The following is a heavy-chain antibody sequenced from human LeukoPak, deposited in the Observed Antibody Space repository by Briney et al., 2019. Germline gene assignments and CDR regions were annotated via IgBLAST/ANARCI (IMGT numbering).Heavy chain of an antibody. V-gene: IGHV4-59*08. J-gene: IGHJ6*02. CDR3: ASTKGVTTSADYYYYGMDV. D-gene: IGHD4-17*01. Sequence: SETLSLTCTVSGGSISSYYWSWIRQPPGKGLEWIGYIYYSGSTNYNPSLKSRVTIPVDTSKNQFSLKLSSVTAADTAVYYCASTKGVTTSADYYYYGMDVWGQGTTVTVSS. CDR1: GGSISSYY. CDR2: IYYSGST.